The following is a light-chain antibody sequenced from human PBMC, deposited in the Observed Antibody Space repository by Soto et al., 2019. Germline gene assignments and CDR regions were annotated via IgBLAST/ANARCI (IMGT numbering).Light chain of an antibody. J-gene: IGKJ5*01. CDR3: QQRGNWPPIT. V-gene: IGKV3-11*01. CDR2: DAS. CDR1: QSVSSS. Sequence: EIVLTQSPATLSLSRGERATLSCRASQSVSSSLAWYQQKPGQAPRLLIYDASNRATGIPARFSGSGSGTDFTLTISSLEPEDFAVYYCQQRGNWPPITFGQGTRLEIK.